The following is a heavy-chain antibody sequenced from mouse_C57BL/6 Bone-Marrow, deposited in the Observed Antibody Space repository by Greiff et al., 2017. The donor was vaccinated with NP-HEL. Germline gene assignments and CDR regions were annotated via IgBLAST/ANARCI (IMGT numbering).Heavy chain of an antibody. Sequence: VKLQESGPGLVQPSQSLSITCTVSGFSLTSYGVHWVRQPPGKGLEWLGVIWSGGSTDYNAAFISRLSISKDNSKSQVFFKMNSLQADDTAIYYCAKNSLLEDYYFDYWGQGTTLTVSS. CDR1: GFSLTSYG. V-gene: IGHV2-4*01. J-gene: IGHJ2*01. D-gene: IGHD1-2*01. CDR3: AKNSLLEDYYFDY. CDR2: IWSGGST.